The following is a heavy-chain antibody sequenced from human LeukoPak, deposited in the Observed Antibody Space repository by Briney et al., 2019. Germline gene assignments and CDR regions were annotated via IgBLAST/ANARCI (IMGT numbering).Heavy chain of an antibody. J-gene: IGHJ4*02. V-gene: IGHV3-23*01. Sequence: PGGSLRLSCAASGFSFSSNGMSWVRQAPGKGLEWVSTISGSSGSTYYADSVKGRFTISRENSKNRLYLQMNSLRAEDTAVYYCARAEGYGGELDSWGQGTLVTVSS. D-gene: IGHD4-23*01. CDR2: ISGSSGST. CDR3: ARAEGYGGELDS. CDR1: GFSFSSNG.